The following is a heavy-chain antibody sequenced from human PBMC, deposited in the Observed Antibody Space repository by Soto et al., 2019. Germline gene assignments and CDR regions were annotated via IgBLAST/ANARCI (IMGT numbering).Heavy chain of an antibody. CDR1: GGSVSSGSYY. D-gene: IGHD3-10*01. CDR2: IYYSGST. J-gene: IGHJ6*02. V-gene: IGHV4-61*01. Sequence: RSLTCTVSGGSVSSGSYYWSWIRQPPGKGLEWIGYIYYSGSTNYNPSLKSRVTISVDTSKNQFSLKLSSVTAADTAVYYCARVPGEDGSGSYSHPLHYGMDVWGQGATVTVSS. CDR3: ARVPGEDGSGSYSHPLHYGMDV.